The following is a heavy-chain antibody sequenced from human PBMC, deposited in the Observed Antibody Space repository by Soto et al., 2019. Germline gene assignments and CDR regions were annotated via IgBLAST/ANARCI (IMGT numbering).Heavy chain of an antibody. CDR2: INSDGSST. V-gene: IGHV3-74*01. Sequence: GGSLRLSCAASGFTFSSYWMHWVRQAPGKGLVWVSRINSDGSSTSYADSVKGRFTISRDNAKNTLYLQMNSLRAEDTAVYYCAREDTYYDFWSGSHDYWGQGTLVTVSS. J-gene: IGHJ4*02. CDR3: AREDTYYDFWSGSHDY. D-gene: IGHD3-3*01. CDR1: GFTFSSYW.